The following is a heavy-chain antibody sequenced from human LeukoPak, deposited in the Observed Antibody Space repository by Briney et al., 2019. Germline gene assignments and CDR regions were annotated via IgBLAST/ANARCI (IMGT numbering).Heavy chain of an antibody. CDR2: IYSGDIT. D-gene: IGHD1-26*01. CDR3: ARDNPSGTDY. Sequence: GGCLRLSRAPAGFTVSTKYMGWVRPAAGKGLEWVSVIYSGDITHYADSVKGRFSISRDNSKNTLYLQMNSLRAEDTAVYYCARDNPSGTDYWGQGTLVTVSS. V-gene: IGHV3-53*01. CDR1: GFTVSTKY. J-gene: IGHJ4*02.